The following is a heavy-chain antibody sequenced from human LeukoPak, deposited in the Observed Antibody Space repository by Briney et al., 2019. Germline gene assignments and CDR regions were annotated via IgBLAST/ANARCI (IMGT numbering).Heavy chain of an antibody. D-gene: IGHD2-2*01. J-gene: IGHJ5*02. Sequence: QPGGSLRLSCATSGFTFSHYGMHWVRQAPGKGLEWVAVIWSDGTNTYYGDPVKGRFTISRDNFQRTVYLQINSLRAEDTAMYYCAKETYCSSPTCPRAWGQGTLVTVSS. CDR3: AKETYCSSPTCPRA. CDR1: GFTFSHYG. V-gene: IGHV3-33*06. CDR2: IWSDGTNT.